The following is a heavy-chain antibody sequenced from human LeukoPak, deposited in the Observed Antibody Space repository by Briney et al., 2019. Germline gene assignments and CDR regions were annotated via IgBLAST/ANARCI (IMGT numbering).Heavy chain of an antibody. CDR2: ISGSGGST. V-gene: IGHV3-23*01. CDR3: TTWVPVPAAQAFDI. D-gene: IGHD2-2*01. J-gene: IGHJ3*02. Sequence: PGGSLRLSCAASGFTLSSYAMSWVRQAPGKGLEWVSAISGSGGSTYYADSVKGRFTISRDNSKNTLYLQMNSLKTEGTAVYYCTTWVPVPAAQAFDIWGQGTMVTVSS. CDR1: GFTLSSYA.